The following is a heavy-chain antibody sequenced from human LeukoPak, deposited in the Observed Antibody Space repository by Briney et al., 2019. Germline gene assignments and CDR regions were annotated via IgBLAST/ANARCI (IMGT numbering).Heavy chain of an antibody. Sequence: GGSLRLSCAASGFTFSSYAMSWVRQAPGKGLEWVSAISGSGGSTYYADSVKGRCTISRDNSKNTLYLQMNSLRAEDPAVYYCAKAMAPRPFITGTTSPFDYWGQGTLVTVSS. CDR1: GFTFSSYA. CDR2: ISGSGGST. V-gene: IGHV3-23*01. J-gene: IGHJ4*02. CDR3: AKAMAPRPFITGTTSPFDY. D-gene: IGHD1-7*01.